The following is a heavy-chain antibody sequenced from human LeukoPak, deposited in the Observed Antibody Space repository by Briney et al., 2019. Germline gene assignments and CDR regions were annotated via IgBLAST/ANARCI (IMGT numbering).Heavy chain of an antibody. CDR1: GFTFSSYA. Sequence: GGSLRLSCAASGFTFSSYAMSWVRQAPGKGLEWVSAISGSGGSTYYADSVKGRFTISRDNSKNTLYLQMNSLRAEDTAIYYCAKCPPYCTNGICYTQKYYFDYWGQGTLVTVSS. D-gene: IGHD2-8*01. J-gene: IGHJ4*02. CDR3: AKCPPYCTNGICYTQKYYFDY. CDR2: ISGSGGST. V-gene: IGHV3-23*01.